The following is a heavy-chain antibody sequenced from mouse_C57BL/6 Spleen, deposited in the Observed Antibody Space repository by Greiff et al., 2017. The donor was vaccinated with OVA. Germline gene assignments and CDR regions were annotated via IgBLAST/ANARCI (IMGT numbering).Heavy chain of an antibody. V-gene: IGHV2-9-1*01. CDR3: ARSSFSTTVGWYFDV. Sequence: VQLQQSGPGLVAPSQSLSITCPVSGFSLTSYAISWVRQPPGKGLEWLGVIWTGGGINYISALKSRLSISKDNSKSQVFLKMNSLQTDDTARYYCARSSFSTTVGWYFDVWGTGTTVTVSS. CDR2: IWTGGGI. CDR1: GFSLTSYA. D-gene: IGHD1-1*01. J-gene: IGHJ1*03.